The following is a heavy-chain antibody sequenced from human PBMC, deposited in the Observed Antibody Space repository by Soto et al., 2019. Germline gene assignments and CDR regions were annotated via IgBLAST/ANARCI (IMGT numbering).Heavy chain of an antibody. J-gene: IGHJ4*02. CDR3: ARDRKWVQLDFLDY. D-gene: IGHD1-1*01. CDR1: GFTFGNYA. CDR2: ISYDGKTK. Sequence: QVRLVESGGGVVQPGGSLRLSCATSGFTFGNYAMHWVRQAPGKGLEWVALISYDGKTKDYADFVRERFTISRDNSKNTLWLQMSSLRPDDTAVYYCARDRKWVQLDFLDYWGQGSLVTVSS. V-gene: IGHV3-30*04.